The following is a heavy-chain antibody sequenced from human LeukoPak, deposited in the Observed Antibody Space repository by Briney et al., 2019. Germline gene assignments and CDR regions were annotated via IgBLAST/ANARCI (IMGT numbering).Heavy chain of an antibody. CDR1: GGSFSGYY. D-gene: IGHD3-3*01. Sequence: SETLSLTCAVYGGSFSGYYWSWIRQPPGKGLEWIGEINHSGSTNSTPSLKSRVTISVHTSNNPFSLKLSSVTAADTAVYYCARGGRDFWSGYPFDYWGQGTLVTVSS. CDR3: ARGGRDFWSGYPFDY. CDR2: INHSGST. J-gene: IGHJ4*02. V-gene: IGHV4-34*01.